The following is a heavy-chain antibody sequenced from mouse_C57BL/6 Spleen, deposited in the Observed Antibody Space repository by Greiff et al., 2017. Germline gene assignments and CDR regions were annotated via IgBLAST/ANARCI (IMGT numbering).Heavy chain of an antibody. D-gene: IGHD1-1*01. V-gene: IGHV1-19*01. CDR1: GYTFTDYY. CDR3: ARRYYGSSRGFDY. CDR2: INPYNGGT. J-gene: IGHJ2*01. Sequence: DVKLQESGPVLVKPGASVKMSCKASGYTFTDYYMNWVKQSHGKSLEWIGVINPYNGGTSYNQKFKGKATLTVDKSSSTAYMELNSLTSEDSAVYYCARRYYGSSRGFDYWGQGTTLTVSS.